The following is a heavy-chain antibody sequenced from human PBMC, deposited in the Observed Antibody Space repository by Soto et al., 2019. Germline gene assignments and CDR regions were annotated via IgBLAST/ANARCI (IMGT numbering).Heavy chain of an antibody. V-gene: IGHV1-2*02. J-gene: IGHJ6*02. CDR3: VRESGGRGFVEWSLDV. CDR1: GYTFSGYY. D-gene: IGHD3-3*01. CDR2: INPNSGDT. Sequence: ASVKGSCKASGYTFSGYYIHWVRQAPGQGPEWMGSINPNSGDTNYAQKFQGRVTMTRGTSITTAYMELSILRSDVTAVYYCVRESGGRGFVEWSLDVWGQGTTVTVSS.